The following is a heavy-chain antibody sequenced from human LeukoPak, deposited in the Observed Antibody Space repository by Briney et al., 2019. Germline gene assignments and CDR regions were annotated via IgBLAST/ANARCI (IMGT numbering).Heavy chain of an antibody. J-gene: IGHJ4*02. D-gene: IGHD3-16*01. CDR1: GYTFTSHG. CDR3: ARNWGAGHPINFDY. V-gene: IGHV1-18*01. CDR2: ISGYNGDT. Sequence: GASVKVSCKASGYTFTSHGINWVRQAPGHGLEWMGWISGYNGDTNYAQKFQGRVTMTTDTSTNTAYMDLRRLRSDDTAVYYCARNWGAGHPINFDYWGKGTLVTVSS.